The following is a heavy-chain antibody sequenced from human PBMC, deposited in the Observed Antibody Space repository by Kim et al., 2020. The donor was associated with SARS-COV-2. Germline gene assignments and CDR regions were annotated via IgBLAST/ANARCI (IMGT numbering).Heavy chain of an antibody. CDR3: ARAVTGPDKQLAKPLVEDWFDP. D-gene: IGHD6-6*01. Sequence: SETLSLTCTVSGGSISSGGYYWSWIRQHPGKGLEWIGYIYYSGSTYYNPSLKSRVTISVDTSKNQFSLKLSSVTAADTAVYYCARAVTGPDKQLAKPLVEDWFDPWGQGTLVTVSS. V-gene: IGHV4-31*03. CDR1: GGSISSGGYY. CDR2: IYYSGST. J-gene: IGHJ5*02.